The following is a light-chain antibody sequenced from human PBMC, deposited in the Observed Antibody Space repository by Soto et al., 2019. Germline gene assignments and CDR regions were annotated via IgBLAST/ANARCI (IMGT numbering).Light chain of an antibody. Sequence: DIHLTHSPSTRSASVGGRGTFTCRASQSVRRWLAWYPQKPGKAPKLLIYDASTLHSGIPPRFSGSGSGTEFTLTISGLQSDDFAVYYWQQYNNLPWTFGEGTKVDIK. V-gene: IGKV1-5*01. CDR1: QSVRRW. CDR2: DAS. J-gene: IGKJ1*01. CDR3: QQYNNLPWT.